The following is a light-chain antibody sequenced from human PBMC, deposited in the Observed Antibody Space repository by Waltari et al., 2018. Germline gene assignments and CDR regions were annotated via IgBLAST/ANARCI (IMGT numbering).Light chain of an antibody. CDR1: QSMSSS. J-gene: IGKJ4*01. V-gene: IGKV3-15*01. CDR3: QQYTSWPLS. Sequence: EIVMTQSPAPLSVSPGERATLSCRASQSMSSSLAWYQQKAGQAPRLLFYDTSTRATGIPARFTASGSGTEFTLTISSLQSEDFAVYYCQQYTSWPLSFGGGTKVDLK. CDR2: DTS.